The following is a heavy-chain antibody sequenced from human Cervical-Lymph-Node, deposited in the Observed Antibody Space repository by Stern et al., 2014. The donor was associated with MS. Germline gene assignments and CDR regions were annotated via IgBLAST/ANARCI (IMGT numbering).Heavy chain of an antibody. D-gene: IGHD5-18*01. CDR1: GYTLTNYP. V-gene: IGHV7-4-1*02. CDR2: INTNTGNS. J-gene: IGHJ4*02. CDR3: ARDFVDTAMITRSDYLDC. Sequence: QMQLVQSGSELKKPGASVKVSCKASGYTLTNYPINWVRQAPGQGLEWMGWINTNTGNSTYAQDFTGRFVFSLDTSVSTAYLQISNLKAEDTAVYYCARDFVDTAMITRSDYLDCWGQGTLVTVSS.